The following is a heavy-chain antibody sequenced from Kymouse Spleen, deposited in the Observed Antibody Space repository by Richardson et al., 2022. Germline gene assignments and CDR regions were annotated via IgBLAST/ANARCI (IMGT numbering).Heavy chain of an antibody. J-gene: IGHJ6*02. CDR2: INHSGST. Sequence: QVQLQQWGAGLLKPSETLSLTCAVYGGSFSGYYWSWIRQPPGKGLEWIGEINHSGSTNYNPSLKSRVTISVDTSKNQFSLKLSSVTAADTAVYYCAREYYDILTGYSYYYGMDVWGQGTTVTVSS. V-gene: IGHV4-34*01. D-gene: IGHD3-9*01. CDR3: AREYYDILTGYSYYYGMDV. CDR1: GGSFSGYY.